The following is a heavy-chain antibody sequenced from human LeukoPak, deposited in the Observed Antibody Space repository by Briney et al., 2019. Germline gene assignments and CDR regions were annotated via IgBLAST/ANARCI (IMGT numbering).Heavy chain of an antibody. Sequence: SETLSVTCTVSGGSISSSSYYWGWIRQPPGKGLEWIGSIYYSGSTYYNPSLKSRVTISVDTSKNQFSLKLSSVTAADTAVYYCARGRAIFGVVMWGWFDPWGQGTLVTVSS. CDR1: GGSISSSSYY. CDR3: ARGRAIFGVVMWGWFDP. CDR2: IYYSGST. D-gene: IGHD3-3*01. V-gene: IGHV4-39*07. J-gene: IGHJ5*02.